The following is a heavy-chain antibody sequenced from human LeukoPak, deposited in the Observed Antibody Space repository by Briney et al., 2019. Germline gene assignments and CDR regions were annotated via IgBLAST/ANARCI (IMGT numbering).Heavy chain of an antibody. J-gene: IGHJ3*02. CDR1: GFTFSSYS. D-gene: IGHD2-8*02. V-gene: IGHV3-21*01. CDR3: ARALYCTGGVCYTDDAFDI. Sequence: GGSLRLSCAASGFTFSSYSMNWVRQAPGKGLEWVSSISISSSYIYYADSVKGRFTISRDNAKNSLYLQMNSLRAEDTAVYYCARALYCTGGVCYTDDAFDIWGQGTMVTVSS. CDR2: ISISSSYI.